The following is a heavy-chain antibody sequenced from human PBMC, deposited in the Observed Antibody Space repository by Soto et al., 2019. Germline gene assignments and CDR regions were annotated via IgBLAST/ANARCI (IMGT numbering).Heavy chain of an antibody. CDR1: GFTFSSYG. CDR2: ISYDGSNK. V-gene: IGHV3-30*18. J-gene: IGHJ6*02. Sequence: QVQLVESGGGVVQPWRSLRLSCAASGFTFSSYGMHWVRQAPGKGLEWVAVISYDGSNKYYAESVKGRFTISRDNSKNTLYLQMNSLRAEDTAVYYCAKDQLRGVRGVITYYYGMDVWGQGTKVTVSS. CDR3: AKDQLRGVRGVITYYYGMDV. D-gene: IGHD3-10*01.